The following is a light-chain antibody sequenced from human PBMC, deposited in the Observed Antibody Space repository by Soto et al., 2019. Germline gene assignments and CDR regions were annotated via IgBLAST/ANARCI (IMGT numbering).Light chain of an antibody. CDR1: QSVSSSY. J-gene: IGKJ4*01. CDR3: QQDYNLGPLT. CDR2: GAS. Sequence: PGERVTLSCRASQSVSSSYLTWYQQKPGQAPRLLIYGASTRATSIPARFSGSGSGTDFTLTISSLQPEDFAVYYCQQDYNLGPLTFGGGTKVEIK. V-gene: IGKV3D-7*01.